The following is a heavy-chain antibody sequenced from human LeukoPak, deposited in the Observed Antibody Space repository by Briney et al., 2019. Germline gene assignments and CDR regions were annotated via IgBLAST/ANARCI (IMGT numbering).Heavy chain of an antibody. Sequence: GGSLRLSCAASGFTFSSYEMNWVRQASGKGLEWVGRIRSKANSYATAYAASVKGRFTISRDDSKNTAYLQMNSLKTEDTAVYYCTRFPPPHHWGQGTLVTVSS. CDR3: TRFPPPHH. CDR2: IRSKANSYAT. J-gene: IGHJ4*02. CDR1: GFTFSSYE. V-gene: IGHV3-73*01.